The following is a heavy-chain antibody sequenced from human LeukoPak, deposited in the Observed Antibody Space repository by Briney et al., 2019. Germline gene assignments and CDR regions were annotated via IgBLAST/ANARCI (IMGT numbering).Heavy chain of an antibody. CDR3: ARVDSSGYPYPGY. D-gene: IGHD3-22*01. CDR1: GFTFRSYW. CDR2: ISWNSGSI. Sequence: PGGSLRLSCAASGFTFRSYWMHWVRQAPGKGLEWVSGISWNSGSIGYADSVKGRFTISRDNAKNSLYLQMNSLRAEDTAVYYCARVDSSGYPYPGYWGQGTLVTVSS. J-gene: IGHJ4*02. V-gene: IGHV3-9*01.